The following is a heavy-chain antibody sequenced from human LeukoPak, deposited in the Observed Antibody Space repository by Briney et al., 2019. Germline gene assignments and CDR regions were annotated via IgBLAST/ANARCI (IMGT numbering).Heavy chain of an antibody. CDR1: GGTFSSYT. D-gene: IGHD3-22*01. Sequence: ASVKVSCKASGGTFSSYTVSWVRQAPGQGLEWMGRIIPILGIANYAQKFQGRVTITADKSTSTAYMELSSLRSEDTAVYYCASGDSSGPIPYYYYGMDVWGQGTTVTVSS. CDR2: IIPILGIA. V-gene: IGHV1-69*02. J-gene: IGHJ6*02. CDR3: ASGDSSGPIPYYYYGMDV.